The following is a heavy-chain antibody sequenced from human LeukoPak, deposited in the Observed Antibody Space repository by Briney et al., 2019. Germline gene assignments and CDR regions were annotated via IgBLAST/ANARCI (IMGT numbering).Heavy chain of an antibody. V-gene: IGHV3-23*01. CDR2: ISGSGGST. CDR3: AKGGQYCSSSSCYLPYSY. J-gene: IGHJ4*02. CDR1: GFTFSSYA. D-gene: IGHD2-2*01. Sequence: GGSLRLSCAASGFTFSSYAMTWVRQAPGKGLEWVSVISGSGGSTYYADSVKGRFTISRDNSKNTLYLQMNSLRAEDTAVYYCAKGGQYCSSSSCYLPYSYWGQGTLVTVS.